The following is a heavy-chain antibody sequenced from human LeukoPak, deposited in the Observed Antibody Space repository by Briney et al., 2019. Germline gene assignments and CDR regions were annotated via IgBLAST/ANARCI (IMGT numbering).Heavy chain of an antibody. CDR2: ISAYNGNT. J-gene: IGHJ5*02. Sequence: GAAVTVSCKASGYTFTSYGISGVRQAPGQGLEGMGWISAYNGNTNYAQKLQGRVTMTTDTSTSTAYMELRSLRSDDTAVYYCASTKGYCSGGSCYSFWFDPWGQGTLVTVSS. CDR3: ASTKGYCSGGSCYSFWFDP. CDR1: GYTFTSYG. V-gene: IGHV1-18*01. D-gene: IGHD2-15*01.